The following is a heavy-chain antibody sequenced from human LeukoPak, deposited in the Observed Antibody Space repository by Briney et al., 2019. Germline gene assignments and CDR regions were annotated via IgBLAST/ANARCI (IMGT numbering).Heavy chain of an antibody. CDR2: ISAYNGNT. CDR1: GYTFTSYG. Sequence: ASVKVSCKASGYTFTSYGISWVRQAPGQGLEWMGWISAYNGNTNYAQKLQGRVTMTTDTSTSKAYMELRSLRSDDTAVYYCARESSGWYYYYMDVWGKGTTVTVSS. J-gene: IGHJ6*03. D-gene: IGHD6-19*01. V-gene: IGHV1-18*01. CDR3: ARESSGWYYYYMDV.